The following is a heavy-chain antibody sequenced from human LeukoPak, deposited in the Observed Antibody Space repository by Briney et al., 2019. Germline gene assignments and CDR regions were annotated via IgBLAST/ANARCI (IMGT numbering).Heavy chain of an antibody. CDR2: ISYDGSNK. Sequence: GGSLRLSCAASGFTFSSYAMHWVRQAPGKGLEWVAVISYDGSNKYYADSVKGRFTISRDNSKNTLYLQMNSLRAEDTAVYYCARARGYCSSTSCYNSGSWFDPWGQGTLVTVSS. J-gene: IGHJ5*02. CDR1: GFTFSSYA. CDR3: ARARGYCSSTSCYNSGSWFDP. V-gene: IGHV3-30*04. D-gene: IGHD2-2*02.